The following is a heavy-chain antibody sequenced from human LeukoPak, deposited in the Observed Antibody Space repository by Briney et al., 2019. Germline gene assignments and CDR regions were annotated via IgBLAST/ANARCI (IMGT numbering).Heavy chain of an antibody. J-gene: IGHJ4*02. CDR2: INHSGST. D-gene: IGHD4-11*01. Sequence: SETLSLTCAVYGGSFSGYYWSWIRQPPGEGLEWIGEINHSGSTNYNPSLKSRVAISVDTSKNQFSLKLSSVTAADTAVYYCARGRSNPRLGFGYWGQGTLVTVSS. CDR3: ARGRSNPRLGFGY. CDR1: GGSFSGYY. V-gene: IGHV4-34*01.